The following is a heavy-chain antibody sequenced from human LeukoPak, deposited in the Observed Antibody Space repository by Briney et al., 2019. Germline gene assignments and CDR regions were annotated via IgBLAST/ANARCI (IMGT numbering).Heavy chain of an antibody. Sequence: GGSLRLSCAASGFTFNNFALSWVRQAPEKGLEWVATIIGRGGSSSHAASVKGRFTISRDNSNNTLYLHMSSLRADATAVYYCAKHPGPYGGNPFNSWGLGMLVTVSS. CDR2: IIGRGGSS. D-gene: IGHD4-23*01. CDR1: GFTFNNFA. V-gene: IGHV3-23*01. CDR3: AKHPGPYGGNPFNS. J-gene: IGHJ4*02.